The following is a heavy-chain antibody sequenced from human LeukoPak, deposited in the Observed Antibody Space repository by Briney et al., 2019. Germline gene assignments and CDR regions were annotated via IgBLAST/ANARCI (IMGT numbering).Heavy chain of an antibody. D-gene: IGHD1-1*01. Sequence: SETLSLTCTVSGGSISSGSYYWSWIRQPAGKGLEWIGRIYTSGSTNYNPSLKSRVTISVDTSKNQFSLKLSSVTAADTAVYYCARGGERLDYWGQGTLVTVSS. CDR1: GGSISSGSYY. CDR3: ARGGERLDY. V-gene: IGHV4-61*02. CDR2: IYTSGST. J-gene: IGHJ4*02.